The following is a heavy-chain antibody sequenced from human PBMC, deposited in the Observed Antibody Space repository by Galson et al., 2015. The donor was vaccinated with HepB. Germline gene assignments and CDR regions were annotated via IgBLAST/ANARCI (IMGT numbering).Heavy chain of an antibody. CDR2: ISTNAGST. Sequence: SLRLSCAASGFIFSNYDMYWVRQAPGKGLEYVSTISTNAGSTDYANSAKGRFTISRDNSKNTLFLQMGSLRAEDMGVYYCARLNTTSGFDGWGQGTLVTVSS. V-gene: IGHV3-64*01. D-gene: IGHD1-14*01. CDR1: GFIFSNYD. J-gene: IGHJ4*02. CDR3: ARLNTTSGFDG.